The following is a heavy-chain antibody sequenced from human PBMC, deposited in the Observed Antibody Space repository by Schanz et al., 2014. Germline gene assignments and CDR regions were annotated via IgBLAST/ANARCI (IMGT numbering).Heavy chain of an antibody. CDR2: IGGSDGNT. Sequence: QVPLVQSGAEVKKAGASVKVSCKASGYTFTRSGISWVRQAPGQGLEWMGWIGGSDGNTNFAQKFQGRVTMTTDTSTSTVYMELRSLTSDDSAVYYCARDRDQWDGNYLDYWGQGTLVTVSS. J-gene: IGHJ4*02. D-gene: IGHD1-26*01. CDR3: ARDRDQWDGNYLDY. CDR1: GYTFTRSG. V-gene: IGHV1-18*01.